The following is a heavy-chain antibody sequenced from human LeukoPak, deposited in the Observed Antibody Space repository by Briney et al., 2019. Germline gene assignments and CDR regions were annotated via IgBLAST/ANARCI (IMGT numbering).Heavy chain of an antibody. D-gene: IGHD3-10*01. Sequence: GVSLRLSCGASGFTLSNYWMHWVLQAPGKGRVWLSRINSDGSRTDYADSVKGRFTISRDNAKNTVYLQVNSLRAEDTAVYYCGRDLLGGTSDYWGQGTLVTVSS. V-gene: IGHV3-74*01. CDR2: INSDGSRT. CDR3: GRDLLGGTSDY. CDR1: GFTLSNYW. J-gene: IGHJ4*02.